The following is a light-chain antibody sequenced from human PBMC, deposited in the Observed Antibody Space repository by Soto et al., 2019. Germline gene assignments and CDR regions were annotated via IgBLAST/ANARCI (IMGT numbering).Light chain of an antibody. V-gene: IGKV3-20*01. Sequence: ELVLTQSPGTLSLSPGERATLSCRASQSVSNNYFAWYQHKPGQTPRLLSYGASNRATGIPDRFSGSGSGTDFTLTISRLEPEDVAVYYCLQYGSSGTFGQGTKVDIK. CDR2: GAS. CDR1: QSVSNNY. J-gene: IGKJ1*01. CDR3: LQYGSSGT.